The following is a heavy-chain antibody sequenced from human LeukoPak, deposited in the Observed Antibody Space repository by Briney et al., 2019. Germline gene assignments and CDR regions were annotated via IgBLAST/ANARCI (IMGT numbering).Heavy chain of an antibody. J-gene: IGHJ4*02. D-gene: IGHD6-19*01. Sequence: ASGPTLVKPTQTLTLTCTFSGFSPSTSGVGVGWIRQPPGKALEWLALIYWDDDKRYSPSLKSRLTITKDTSKNQVVLTMTNMDPVDTATYYCAHRGKAVAGLDYWGQGTLVTVSS. CDR1: GFSPSTSGVG. CDR3: AHRGKAVAGLDY. V-gene: IGHV2-5*02. CDR2: IYWDDDK.